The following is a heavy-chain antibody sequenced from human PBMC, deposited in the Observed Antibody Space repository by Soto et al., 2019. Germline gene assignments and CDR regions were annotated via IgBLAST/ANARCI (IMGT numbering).Heavy chain of an antibody. J-gene: IGHJ6*02. D-gene: IGHD1-7*01. V-gene: IGHV1-58*01. CDR3: AADPSSGTSEDIYYYYYGMDV. Sequence: ASVKVSCKASGFTFTSSAVQWVRQARGQRLEWIGWIVVGSGNTNYAQKFQERVTITRDMSTSTAYMELSSLRSEDTAVYYCAADPSSGTSEDIYYYYYGMDVWGQGTTVTVSS. CDR2: IVVGSGNT. CDR1: GFTFTSSA.